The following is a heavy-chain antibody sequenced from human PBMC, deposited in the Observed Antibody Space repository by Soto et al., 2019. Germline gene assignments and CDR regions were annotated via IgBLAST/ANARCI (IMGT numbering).Heavy chain of an antibody. CDR3: ARDPLRYSSSHFFAQ. V-gene: IGHV4-61*01. D-gene: IGHD6-6*01. Sequence: SETLSLTCSVSGASVSSGSHYWSWIRQSPGKGLEWIGFIYYSGSTNYNPSLKSRVTISVDTSKNQFSLKVRSVTAAATAVYFCARDPLRYSSSHFFAQWGQGTLVT. CDR2: IYYSGST. J-gene: IGHJ4*02. CDR1: GASVSSGSHY.